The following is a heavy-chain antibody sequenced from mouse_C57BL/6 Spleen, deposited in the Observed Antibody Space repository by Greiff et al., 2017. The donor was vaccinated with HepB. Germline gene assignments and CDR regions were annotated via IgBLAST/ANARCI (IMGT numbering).Heavy chain of an antibody. D-gene: IGHD1-1*01. CDR2: IYPGDGGT. CDR3: ARSGVTTVVAPYYYAMDY. CDR1: GYAFSSSW. Sequence: VMLVESGPELVKPGASVKISCKASGYAFSSSWMNWVKQRPGKGLEWIGRIYPGDGGTNYNGKFKGKATLTADKSSSTAYMQLSSLTSEDSAVYFCARSGVTTVVAPYYYAMDYWGQGTSVTVSS. V-gene: IGHV1-82*01. J-gene: IGHJ4*01.